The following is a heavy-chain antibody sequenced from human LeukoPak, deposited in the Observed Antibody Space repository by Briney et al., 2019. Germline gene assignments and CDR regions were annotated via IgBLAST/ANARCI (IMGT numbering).Heavy chain of an antibody. Sequence: GGSLRLSCAVSGFTFSNYGMSWVRQAPGQGLEWVSGLSASGGRTDYADSVRGRFTISRDNSRNTVYLEMNSLRAEDTARYYCARQIRIPIGALSWGPKEVYHHNGMDVWGQGTTVTVSS. V-gene: IGHV3-23*01. CDR1: GFTFSNYG. J-gene: IGHJ6*02. CDR2: LSASGGRT. CDR3: ARQIRIPIGALSWGPKEVYHHNGMDV. D-gene: IGHD3-16*02.